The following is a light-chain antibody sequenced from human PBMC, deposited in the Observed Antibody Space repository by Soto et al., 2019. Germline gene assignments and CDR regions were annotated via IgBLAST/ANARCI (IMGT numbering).Light chain of an antibody. V-gene: IGKV3-20*01. Sequence: EIVLTQSAGTLSLSPGERATLSCRASQTVSGSYLAWFQQKPGQAPRLLIYDPSTRAAGVPDRFSGSGSGTDFSLTINRLEPEDFAVYYCQHYGSSPWTFGQGTKVEIK. J-gene: IGKJ1*01. CDR2: DPS. CDR3: QHYGSSPWT. CDR1: QTVSGSY.